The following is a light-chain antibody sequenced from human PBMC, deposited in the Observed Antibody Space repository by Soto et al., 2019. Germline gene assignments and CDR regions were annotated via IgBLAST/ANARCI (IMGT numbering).Light chain of an antibody. CDR2: EGS. CDR3: CSYAGSSSHVV. CDR1: SSDVGSYNL. V-gene: IGLV2-23*01. J-gene: IGLJ2*01. Sequence: QSVLTQPASVSGSPGQSITISCTGTSSDVGSYNLVSWYQQHPGKAPKLMIYEGSKRPSGVSNRFSGSKSGNTASLTISGLQAEEQADYSCCSYAGSSSHVVFGGGTKLTVL.